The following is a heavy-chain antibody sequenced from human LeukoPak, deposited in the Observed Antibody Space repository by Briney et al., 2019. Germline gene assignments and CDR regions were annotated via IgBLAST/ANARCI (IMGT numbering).Heavy chain of an antibody. Sequence: SETLSLTCIVSAYSISSGYYWGWIRQPPGKGLEWIGSIYHSESTYYNPSLKSRVTISIDTSKNQFSLKLSSVTAADTAIYFCARGKGRGSHIDYWGQGTLVTVSS. CDR2: IYHSEST. J-gene: IGHJ4*02. CDR3: ARGKGRGSHIDY. D-gene: IGHD1-26*01. CDR1: AYSISSGYY. V-gene: IGHV4-38-2*02.